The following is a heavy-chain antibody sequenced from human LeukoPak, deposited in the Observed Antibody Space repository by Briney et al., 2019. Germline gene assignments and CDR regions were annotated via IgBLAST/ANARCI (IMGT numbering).Heavy chain of an antibody. J-gene: IGHJ4*02. D-gene: IGHD3-22*01. Sequence: GGSLRLSCAASGFTVSSNYMKWVRQAAGKGLEWVSVIYSGGTTYYADSVKGRFTISRDNSKNTLYLQMNSLGAEDTAVYYCAKDGDSSGYPYYFDYWGQGTLVTVSS. CDR2: IYSGGTT. CDR3: AKDGDSSGYPYYFDY. CDR1: GFTVSSNY. V-gene: IGHV3-66*02.